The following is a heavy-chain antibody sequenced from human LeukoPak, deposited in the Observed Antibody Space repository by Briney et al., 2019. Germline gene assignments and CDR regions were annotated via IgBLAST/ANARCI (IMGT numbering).Heavy chain of an antibody. D-gene: IGHD1-1*01. V-gene: IGHV1-2*02. CDR2: INPNSGGT. CDR3: ARDAAGKDAFDI. Sequence: ASVKVSCKASVYTFTGYYMHWVRQAPGQGLEWMGWINPNSGGTNYAQKFQGRVTMTRDTSISTAYMELSRLRSDDTAVYYCARDAAGKDAFDIWGQGTMVTVSS. CDR1: VYTFTGYY. J-gene: IGHJ3*02.